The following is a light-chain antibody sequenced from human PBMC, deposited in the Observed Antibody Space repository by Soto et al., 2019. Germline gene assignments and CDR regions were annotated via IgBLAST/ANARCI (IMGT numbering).Light chain of an antibody. Sequence: EIEMTQSPATLSVSPGERATLSCRASQSVSSSLAWYQQKPGQAPRLLIYGASTRATGIPARFSGSGSGTEFTLAIAGLQSEDFPVYYCQQYNNWPLTFGPGTKVDIK. CDR2: GAS. CDR1: QSVSSS. CDR3: QQYNNWPLT. V-gene: IGKV3-15*01. J-gene: IGKJ3*01.